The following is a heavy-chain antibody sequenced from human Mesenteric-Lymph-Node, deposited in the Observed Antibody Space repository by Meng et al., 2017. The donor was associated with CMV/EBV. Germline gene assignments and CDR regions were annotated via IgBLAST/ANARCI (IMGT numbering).Heavy chain of an antibody. Sequence: GESLKISCAASGFPFNKFAFHWVRQAPGQGLEWVAFISNDGRNDFYPDSVKGRFSISRDSYEKTILLQMNSLRPEDTAVYYCARDRDDFWTGSFDYWGQGTLVTVSS. CDR3: ARDRDDFWTGSFDY. D-gene: IGHD3/OR15-3a*01. CDR2: ISNDGRND. V-gene: IGHV3-30*04. J-gene: IGHJ4*02. CDR1: GFPFNKFA.